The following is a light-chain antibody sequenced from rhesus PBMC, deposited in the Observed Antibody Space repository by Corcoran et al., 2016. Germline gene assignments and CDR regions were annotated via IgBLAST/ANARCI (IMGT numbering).Light chain of an antibody. CDR2: KAA. J-gene: IGKJ1*01. V-gene: IGKV1-22*01. CDR1: QGICSW. Sequence: DIQMTQSPSSLSASVGDKLTITFRASQGICSWLAWYQQKPGKAPKLLSDKAARLQSGAPSRFSGNGSGTDFTLTISSLQHEDFATYYCRQYSSSARTFGQGTKVEIK. CDR3: RQYSSSART.